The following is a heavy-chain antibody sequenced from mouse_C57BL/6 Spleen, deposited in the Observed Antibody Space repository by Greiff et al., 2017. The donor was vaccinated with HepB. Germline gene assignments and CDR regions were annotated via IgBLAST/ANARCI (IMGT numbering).Heavy chain of an antibody. Sequence: EVMLVESGGDLVKPGGSLKLSCAASGFTFSSYGMSWVRQTPDKRLEWVATISSGGSYTYYPDSVKGRFTISRDNAKNTLYLQMSSLKSEDTAMYYCARLEKYCDVWGTGTTVTVSS. CDR3: ARLEKYCDV. CDR2: ISSGGSYT. V-gene: IGHV5-6*01. J-gene: IGHJ1*03. CDR1: GFTFSSYG.